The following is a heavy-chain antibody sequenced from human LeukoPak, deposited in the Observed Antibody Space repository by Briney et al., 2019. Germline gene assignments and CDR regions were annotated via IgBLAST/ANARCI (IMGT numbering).Heavy chain of an antibody. J-gene: IGHJ4*02. CDR1: GGSISSGGYY. D-gene: IGHD3-22*01. CDR3: ASRGIYDSSGHSYY. V-gene: IGHV4-30-2*01. Sequence: PSQTLSLTCTVSGGSISSGGYYWSWIRQPPGKGLEWIGYIYHSGSTYYNPSLKSRVTISVDRSKNQFSLKLSSVTAADTAVYYCASRGIYDSSGHSYYWGQGTLVTVSS. CDR2: IYHSGST.